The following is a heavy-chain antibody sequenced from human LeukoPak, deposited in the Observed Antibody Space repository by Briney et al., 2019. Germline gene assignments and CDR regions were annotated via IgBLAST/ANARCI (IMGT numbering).Heavy chain of an antibody. Sequence: GGSLRLSCAASGFTFSRHWMSWVRQAPGKGLEWVASINPDGSEKYYVDSVKGRFTISRDNTKNSLYLQMNSLRAEDTAMYYCAKDSAYYYDSSGYYYDWGQGTLVTVSS. CDR1: GFTFSRHW. CDR3: AKDSAYYYDSSGYYYD. D-gene: IGHD3-22*01. J-gene: IGHJ4*02. V-gene: IGHV3-7*01. CDR2: INPDGSEK.